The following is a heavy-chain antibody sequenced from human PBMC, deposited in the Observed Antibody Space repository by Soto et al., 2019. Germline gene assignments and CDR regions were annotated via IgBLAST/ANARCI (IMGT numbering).Heavy chain of an antibody. CDR3: ARDPSEGRVGNWFES. V-gene: IGHV3-21*06. CDR1: GFTFSRYG. CDR2: ISSSTSYV. Sequence: VQLVESGGGLVKPGGSLRLSCAASGFTFSRYGMNWLRQAPGKGLEWVASISSSTSYVYYADSVKGRFSTSRDNAKNILYLEMYALRTEDTAVYYCARDPSEGRVGNWFESWGQGTLGTVSS. J-gene: IGHJ5*01. D-gene: IGHD2-2*01.